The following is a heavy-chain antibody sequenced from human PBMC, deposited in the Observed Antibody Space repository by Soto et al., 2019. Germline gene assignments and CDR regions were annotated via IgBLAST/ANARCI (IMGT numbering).Heavy chain of an antibody. CDR3: ARDVLYDILTGYQNWFDP. Sequence: EVQLVESGGGLVQPGGSLRLSCAASGFTFSSYWMSWVRQAPGKGLEWVANIKQDGSEKCYVDSVKGRFTISRDNAKNSLYLQMNSLRAEDTAVYYCARDVLYDILTGYQNWFDPWGQGTLVTVSS. CDR2: IKQDGSEK. CDR1: GFTFSSYW. V-gene: IGHV3-7*05. J-gene: IGHJ5*02. D-gene: IGHD3-9*01.